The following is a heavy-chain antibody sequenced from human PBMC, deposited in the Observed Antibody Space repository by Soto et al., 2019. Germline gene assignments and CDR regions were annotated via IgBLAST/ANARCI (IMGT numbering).Heavy chain of an antibody. CDR2: IIPIFGTA. D-gene: IGHD3-9*01. Sequence: SVEVSCRASGGTFSSYAISWVRLAPGQGLEWMGGIIPIFGTANYAQKFQGRVTITADESTSTAYMELSSLRSEDTAVYYCASGWYFDWSNVSMDVWGQGTTVTVSS. CDR3: ASGWYFDWSNVSMDV. CDR1: GGTFSSYA. V-gene: IGHV1-69*13. J-gene: IGHJ6*02.